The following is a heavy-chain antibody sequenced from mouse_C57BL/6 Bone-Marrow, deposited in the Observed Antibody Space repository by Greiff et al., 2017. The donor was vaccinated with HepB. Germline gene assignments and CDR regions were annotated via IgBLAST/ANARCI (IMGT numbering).Heavy chain of an antibody. CDR2: IYPRSGNT. CDR3: AIYDGYYHTLL. D-gene: IGHD2-3*01. CDR1: GYTFTSYG. Sequence: VKLQESGAELARPGASVKLSCMASGYTFTSYGISWVKQRTGQGLEWIGEIYPRSGNTYYNEKFKGKATLTADKSSSTAYMELRSLTSEDSVVYCCAIYDGYYHTLLWGQGTTLTVSS. J-gene: IGHJ2*01. V-gene: IGHV1-81*01.